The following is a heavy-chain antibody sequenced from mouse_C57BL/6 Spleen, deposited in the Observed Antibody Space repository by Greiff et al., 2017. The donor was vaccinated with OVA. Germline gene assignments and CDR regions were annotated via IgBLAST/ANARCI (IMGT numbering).Heavy chain of an antibody. CDR2: ISSGSSTI. CDR1: GFTFSDYG. CDR3: ARKNGYDRSAMAY. D-gene: IGHD2-2*01. Sequence: EVQVVESGGGLVKPGGSLKLSCAASGFTFSDYGMHWVRQAPEKGLEWVAYISSGSSTIYYADTVKGRFTISRDNAKNTLFLQMTSLRSEDTAMYYCARKNGYDRSAMAYWGEGTSVTVSS. V-gene: IGHV5-17*01. J-gene: IGHJ4*01.